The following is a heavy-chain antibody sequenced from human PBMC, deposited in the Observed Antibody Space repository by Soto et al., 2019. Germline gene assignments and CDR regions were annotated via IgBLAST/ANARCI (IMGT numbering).Heavy chain of an antibody. V-gene: IGHV1-18*01. CDR2: ISTYNGNT. Sequence: QVQLVQSGAEVKKPGASVKVSCKASGYTFTSYGISWVRQAPGQGLEWMGWISTYNGNTNYAQKLQWRVTMTTDTSTSTAYMGLRSLRSDDTAVYYCARVPATGYYYDSSGDYYFDYWGQGTLVTVSS. J-gene: IGHJ4*02. CDR1: GYTFTSYG. CDR3: ARVPATGYYYDSSGDYYFDY. D-gene: IGHD3-22*01.